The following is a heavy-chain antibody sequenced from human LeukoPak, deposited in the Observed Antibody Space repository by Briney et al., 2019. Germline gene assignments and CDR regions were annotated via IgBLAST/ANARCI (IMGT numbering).Heavy chain of an antibody. CDR2: ISHSGST. CDR1: GGSFSGYY. D-gene: IGHD2-15*01. CDR3: ARDKPGYCSGGSCYRKDKYYYYSYMDV. V-gene: IGHV4-34*01. Sequence: PSETLSLTCAVYGGSFSGYYWSWIRQPPGKGLEWIGEISHSGSTNYNPSLKSRVTISVDTSKNQFSLKLSSVTAADTAVYYCARDKPGYCSGGSCYRKDKYYYYSYMDVWGKGTTVTVSS. J-gene: IGHJ6*03.